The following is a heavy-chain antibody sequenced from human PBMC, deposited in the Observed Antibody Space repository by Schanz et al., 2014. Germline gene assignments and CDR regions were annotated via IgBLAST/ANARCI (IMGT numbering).Heavy chain of an antibody. CDR2: ISGSGGST. V-gene: IGHV3-23*01. Sequence: VQLQQWGAGLLKPSETLSLTCAVYGGSFSGYYWSWIRQAPGKGLEWVSAISGSGGSTYYADSVKGRFTIARDNSKNTLYLQMNSLSADDTAVFYCAKGMGYCSGGTCYDYYYYGLDVWGQGTTVTVS. CDR3: AKGMGYCSGGTCYDYYYYGLDV. CDR1: GGSFSGYY. J-gene: IGHJ6*02. D-gene: IGHD2-15*01.